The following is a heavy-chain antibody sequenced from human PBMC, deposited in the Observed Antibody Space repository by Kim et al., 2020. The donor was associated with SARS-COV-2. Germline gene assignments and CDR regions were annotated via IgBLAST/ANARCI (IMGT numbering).Heavy chain of an antibody. CDR3: ARDLRGYSGSVDY. V-gene: IGHV3-11*05. J-gene: IGHJ4*02. Sequence: GGSLRLSCAASGFTFSAYYMSWIRQAPGKGLEWVAYISGSGSSTNYADSVKGRFTISRDNAKNSLYLQMNSLRAEDTAMYYCARDLRGYSGSVDYWGQGALVTISS. CDR1: GFTFSAYY. D-gene: IGHD5-12*01. CDR2: ISGSGSST.